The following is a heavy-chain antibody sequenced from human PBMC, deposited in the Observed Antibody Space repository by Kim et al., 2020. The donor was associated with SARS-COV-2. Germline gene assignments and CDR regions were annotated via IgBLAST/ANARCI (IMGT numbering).Heavy chain of an antibody. CDR3: ARICRDTDCSVVV. CDR2: IKGDGTST. Sequence: GGSLRLSCVASGFNFGIYYMHWVRQAPGKGLVWVSRIKGDGTSTDYADSVKGRFTISRDNTKNTLFLQMNDLRADDAGIYYCARICRDTDCSVVVWGQGTTVTVSS. CDR1: GFNFGIYY. D-gene: IGHD4-4*01. V-gene: IGHV3-74*01. J-gene: IGHJ6*02.